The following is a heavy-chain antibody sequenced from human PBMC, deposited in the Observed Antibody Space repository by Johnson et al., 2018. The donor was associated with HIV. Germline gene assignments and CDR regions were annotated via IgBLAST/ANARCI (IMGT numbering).Heavy chain of an antibody. CDR1: GFTFSDYY. D-gene: IGHD3-10*01. V-gene: IGHV3-20*01. CDR3: ARGDGSGSTGDAFDI. Sequence: MQLVESGGGVVRPGGSLRLSCAASGFTFSDYYMNWIRQAPGKGLEWVSGITWNSGSIAYADSMKGRFTISRDNAKNSLYLQMNSLRDEDTALYHCARGDGSGSTGDAFDIWGQGTMVTVSS. CDR2: ITWNSGSI. J-gene: IGHJ3*02.